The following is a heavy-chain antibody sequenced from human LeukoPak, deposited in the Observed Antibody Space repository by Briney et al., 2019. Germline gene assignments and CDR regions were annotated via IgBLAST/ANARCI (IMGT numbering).Heavy chain of an antibody. CDR2: ITIKTEGGTT. CDR3: TTAPYYYDSSGYSFDY. V-gene: IGHV3-15*01. CDR1: GFTFSNAW. D-gene: IGHD3-22*01. J-gene: IGHJ4*02. Sequence: GGCLRLSCAASGFTFSNAWMSWVRQAPGKGLEWVGRITIKTEGGTTDYAAPVKGRFTISRDDSKNTLYLQMNSLKTEDTAVYYCTTAPYYYDSSGYSFDYWGQGTLVTVHS.